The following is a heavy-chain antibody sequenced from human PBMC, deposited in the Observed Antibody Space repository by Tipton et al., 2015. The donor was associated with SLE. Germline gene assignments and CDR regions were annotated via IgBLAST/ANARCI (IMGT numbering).Heavy chain of an antibody. CDR1: GFTFSSYE. J-gene: IGHJ3*02. CDR2: ISSSGSTI. CDR3: ARKDYDFWSGSGDAFDI. D-gene: IGHD3-3*01. Sequence: SLRLSCAASGFTFSSYEMNWVRQAPGKGLEWVSYISSSGSTIYYADSEKGRFTISSDNAKNSLYLQMNSLRAEDTAVYYCARKDYDFWSGSGDAFDIWGQGTMVTVSS. V-gene: IGHV3-48*03.